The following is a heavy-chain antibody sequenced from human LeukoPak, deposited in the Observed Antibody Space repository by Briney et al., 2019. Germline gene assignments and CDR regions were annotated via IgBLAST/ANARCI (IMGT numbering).Heavy chain of an antibody. CDR3: ARGASIMITFGGVIGFDY. D-gene: IGHD3-16*02. Sequence: ASVKVSCKXSGYTFTCYYMHWVRQAPGQGLEWIGWINPNSGGTNYAQKFQGRVTMTRDTSISTAYMELSRLRSDDTAVYYCARGASIMITFGGVIGFDYWGQGTLVTVSS. CDR2: INPNSGGT. CDR1: GYTFTCYY. J-gene: IGHJ4*02. V-gene: IGHV1-2*02.